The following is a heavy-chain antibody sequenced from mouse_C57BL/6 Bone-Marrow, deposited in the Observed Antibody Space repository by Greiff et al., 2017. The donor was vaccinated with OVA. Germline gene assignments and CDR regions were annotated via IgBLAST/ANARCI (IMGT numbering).Heavy chain of an antibody. CDR3: AREGYYPAWFAY. D-gene: IGHD2-3*01. Sequence: QVQLQQSGAELARPGASVKMSCKASGYTFTSYTMHWVKQRPGQGLEWIGYINPSSGYTKYNQKFKDKATLTADKSSSTAYMQLSSLTSEDSAVYYCAREGYYPAWFAYWGQGTLVTVSA. V-gene: IGHV1-4*01. CDR2: INPSSGYT. J-gene: IGHJ3*01. CDR1: GYTFTSYT.